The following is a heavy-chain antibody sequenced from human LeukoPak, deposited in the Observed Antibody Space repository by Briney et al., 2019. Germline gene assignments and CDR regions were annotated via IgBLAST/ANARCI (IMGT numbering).Heavy chain of an antibody. CDR3: TRVRDYDILTGYSFSYFDY. D-gene: IGHD3-9*01. V-gene: IGHV3-49*04. CDR1: GFTFGDYA. J-gene: IGHJ4*02. Sequence: PGGSLRLSCTASGFTFGDYAMSWDRQAPGKGLEWVGFIRSKAYGGTTEYAASVKGRFAISRDDSKSIAYLQMNSLKTEDTAVYYCTRVRDYDILTGYSFSYFDYWGQGTLVTVSS. CDR2: IRSKAYGGTT.